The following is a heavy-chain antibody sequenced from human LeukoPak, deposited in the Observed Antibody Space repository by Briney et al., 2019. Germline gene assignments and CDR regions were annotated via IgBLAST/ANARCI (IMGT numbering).Heavy chain of an antibody. CDR1: GFTFSTYN. D-gene: IGHD1-26*01. CDR2: ISRSDGTI. CDR3: ARNSGTYGDAFDL. V-gene: IGHV3-48*04. J-gene: IGHJ3*01. Sequence: GGSLRLSCAASGFTFSTYNLNWVRQAPGRGLEWVSYISRSDGTIYYADSVKGRFTISRDNAKNSLYLQMNSLRAEDTAVYYCARNSGTYGDAFDLWGQGTVVTVSS.